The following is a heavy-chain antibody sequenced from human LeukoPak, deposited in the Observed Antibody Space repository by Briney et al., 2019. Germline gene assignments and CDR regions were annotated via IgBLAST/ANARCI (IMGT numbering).Heavy chain of an antibody. D-gene: IGHD1-14*01. CDR1: GFSLTTRPVG. V-gene: IGHV2-5*02. Sequence: SGPTLVNPTQTPTLTCSFSGFSLTTRPVGVGWLRQPPGKALEWLALIYWDDDKRYNPSLRTRLTVTKDTSKNLVFLTMTNMDPVDTATYYCTHRRGGYNWNHGDFDFWGQGTLVTVSS. CDR2: IYWDDDK. J-gene: IGHJ4*02. CDR3: THRRGGYNWNHGDFDF.